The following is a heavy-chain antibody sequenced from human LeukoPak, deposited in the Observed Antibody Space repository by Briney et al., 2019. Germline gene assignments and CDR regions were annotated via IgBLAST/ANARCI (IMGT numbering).Heavy chain of an antibody. CDR1: GFTFSSYS. CDR2: ISSSSSYI. J-gene: IGHJ4*02. CDR3: ARDPGSGLDY. V-gene: IGHV3-21*01. D-gene: IGHD3-10*01. Sequence: GGSLRLSCAVSGFTFSSYSMNWVRQAPGKGLEWVSSISSSSSYIYYADSVKGRFTISRDNAKNSLYLQMNSLRAEDTAVYYCARDPGSGLDYWGQGTLVTVSS.